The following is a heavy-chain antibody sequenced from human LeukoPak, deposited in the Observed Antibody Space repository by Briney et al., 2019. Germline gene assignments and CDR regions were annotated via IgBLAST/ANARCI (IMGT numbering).Heavy chain of an antibody. V-gene: IGHV4-61*02. D-gene: IGHD6-19*01. CDR1: GGSFSSGSYY. CDR2: IYTSGST. Sequence: PSQTLSLTCTVSGGSFSSGSYYWSWIRQPAGRGLEWIGRIYTSGSTNYNPSLKSRVTISVDTSKNQFSLKLSSVTAADTAVYYCARDRGYSGWYESLFDYWGQGTLVTVSS. CDR3: ARDRGYSGWYESLFDY. J-gene: IGHJ4*02.